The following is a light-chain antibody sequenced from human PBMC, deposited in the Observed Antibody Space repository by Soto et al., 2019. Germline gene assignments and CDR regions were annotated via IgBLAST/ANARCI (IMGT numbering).Light chain of an antibody. J-gene: IGLJ3*02. CDR2: GNS. V-gene: IGLV1-40*01. CDR3: QSYDSSLSGGV. CDR1: SSNIGAGYD. Sequence: QSVLTQPPSVSGAPGQRVTISCTGSSSNIGAGYDVKWYQQLPGTAPKLLIYGNSHRPSGVPHRFSGSKSGTSASLAITGLQAEDEADYCCQSYDSSLSGGVFGGGTQLTVL.